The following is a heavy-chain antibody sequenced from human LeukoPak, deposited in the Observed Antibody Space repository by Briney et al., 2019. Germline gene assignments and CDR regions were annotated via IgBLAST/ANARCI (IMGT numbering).Heavy chain of an antibody. D-gene: IGHD1-26*01. V-gene: IGHV4-34*01. CDR2: INHSGST. CDR3: ARSRIVGATTPLIY. Sequence: PSETLSLTCAVYGGSFSGYYWSWIRQPPGKGMEWVGEINHSGSTNYNPSLKSRVTISVDTSKNQFSLKLSSVTAADTAVYYCARSRIVGATTPLIYWGQGTLVTVSS. CDR1: GGSFSGYY. J-gene: IGHJ4*02.